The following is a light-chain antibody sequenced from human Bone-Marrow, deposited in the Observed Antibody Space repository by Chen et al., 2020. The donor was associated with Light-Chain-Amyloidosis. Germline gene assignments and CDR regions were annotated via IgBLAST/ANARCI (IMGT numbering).Light chain of an antibody. Sequence: SYVLTQPSSVSVAPGQTATIACGGNNIGSTSVHWYQQTPGQAPLLVAYDDSDRPSGIPERLSGSNSGNTATLTISRVEAGDEADYYYQVWDRSSDRPVFGGGTKLTVL. J-gene: IGLJ3*02. CDR1: NIGSTS. CDR3: QVWDRSSDRPV. V-gene: IGLV3-21*02. CDR2: DDS.